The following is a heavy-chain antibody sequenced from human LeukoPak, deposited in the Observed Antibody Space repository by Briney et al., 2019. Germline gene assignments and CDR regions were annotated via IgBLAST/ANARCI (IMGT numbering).Heavy chain of an antibody. V-gene: IGHV3-43*02. CDR1: GFTFDDYA. Sequence: GGSLRLSCAASGFTFDDYAMHWVRQAPGKGLEWVSLISGDGGSTYYADSVKGRFTISRDNSKNSLYLQMNSLRTEDTALYYCAKDIRYSSSWYGSFSFDYWGQGTLVAVSS. CDR2: ISGDGGST. D-gene: IGHD6-13*01. CDR3: AKDIRYSSSWYGSFSFDY. J-gene: IGHJ4*02.